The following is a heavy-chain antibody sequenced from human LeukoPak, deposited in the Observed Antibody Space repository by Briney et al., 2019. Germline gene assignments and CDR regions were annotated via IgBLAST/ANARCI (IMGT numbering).Heavy chain of an antibody. D-gene: IGHD3-9*01. CDR2: ISWNSGRI. CDR3: AKGTLTGSFDY. Sequence: GRSLRLSCAASGFTFDDYAMHWVRQAPGKGLEWVSGISWNSGRIVYADSVKGRFTISRDNATKSLYLPMHSLRAEDMALYYCAKGTLTGSFDYWGQGNLVTVSS. CDR1: GFTFDDYA. V-gene: IGHV3-9*03. J-gene: IGHJ4*02.